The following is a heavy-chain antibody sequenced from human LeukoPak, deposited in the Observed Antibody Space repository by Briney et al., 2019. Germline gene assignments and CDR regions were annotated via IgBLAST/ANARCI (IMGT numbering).Heavy chain of an antibody. J-gene: IGHJ4*02. CDR1: GFTFSSYE. D-gene: IGHD5-12*01. CDR2: ITTTGSTI. Sequence: PGGSLRLSCAASGFTFSSYEMRWVRQVPGKGLEWVSVITTTGSTIYYAYFVRGRFTISRDSARQSVYLQRNSLRPEDTALSYCVRGKYNGYDTAGEYWGQGTLVTVSS. CDR3: VRGKYNGYDTAGEY. V-gene: IGHV3-48*03.